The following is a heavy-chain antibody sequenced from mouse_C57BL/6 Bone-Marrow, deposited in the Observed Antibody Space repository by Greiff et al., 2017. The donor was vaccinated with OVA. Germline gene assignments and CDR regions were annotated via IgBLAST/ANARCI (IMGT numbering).Heavy chain of an antibody. CDR2: ISDGGSYT. V-gene: IGHV5-4*01. CDR3: AGEDYGSSYLYWYFDV. J-gene: IGHJ1*03. D-gene: IGHD1-1*01. Sequence: EVQLVESGGGLVKPGGSLKLSCAASGFTFSSYAMSWVRQTPEQRLEWVATISDGGSYTYYTDNVKGRFTISRDNATNNLYLQMSHLKSEDTAMYYCAGEDYGSSYLYWYFDVWGTGTTVTVSS. CDR1: GFTFSSYA.